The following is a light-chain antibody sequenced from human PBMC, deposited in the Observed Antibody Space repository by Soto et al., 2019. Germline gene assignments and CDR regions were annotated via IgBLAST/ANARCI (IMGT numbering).Light chain of an antibody. CDR2: DAS. CDR3: QQYKSYPYT. V-gene: IGKV1-5*01. CDR1: QSISSW. J-gene: IGKJ2*01. Sequence: DIQMTQSPSTLSASVGDRVTITCRASQSISSWLAWYQQKPGKAPKLLIYDASSLESGVPSRFSGSGSGTEFTLPISSLQPDDFATYYSQQYKSYPYTFGQGTKLEIK.